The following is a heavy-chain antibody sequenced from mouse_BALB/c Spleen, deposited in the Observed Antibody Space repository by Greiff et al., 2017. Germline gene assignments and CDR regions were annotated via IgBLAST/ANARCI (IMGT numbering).Heavy chain of an antibody. J-gene: IGHJ4*01. CDR1: GYTFTSYT. D-gene: IGHD2-1*01. Sequence: QVQLQQSAAELARPGASVKMSCKASGYTFTSYTMHWVKQRPGQGLEWIGYINPSSGYTEYNQKFKDKTTLTADKSSSTAYMQLSSLTSEDSAVYYCARDGNYEYYAMDYWGQGTSVTVSS. CDR3: ARDGNYEYYAMDY. CDR2: INPSSGYT. V-gene: IGHV1-4*02.